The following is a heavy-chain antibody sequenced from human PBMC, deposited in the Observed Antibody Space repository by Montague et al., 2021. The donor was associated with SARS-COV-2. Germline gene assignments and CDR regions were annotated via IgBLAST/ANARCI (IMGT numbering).Heavy chain of an antibody. CDR3: ARNLVVHYWYGMDV. J-gene: IGHJ6*02. CDR1: GGSISSYY. D-gene: IGHD2-15*01. CDR2: INYSGST. V-gene: IGHV4-59*01. Sequence: SETLSLTCTVAGGSISSYYWSWIRQPPGEGLEWIGYINYSGSTNXNPSLKSRVTISVDTSKNQFSLNLSSVTAADTAVYYCARNLVVHYWYGMDVWGQGTTVTVSS.